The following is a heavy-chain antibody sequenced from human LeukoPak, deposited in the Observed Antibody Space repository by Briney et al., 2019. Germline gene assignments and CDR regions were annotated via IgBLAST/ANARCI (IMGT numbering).Heavy chain of an antibody. CDR1: GFTFSSYS. CDR3: ARTGSFGVVIIRGYFDY. V-gene: IGHV3-7*01. D-gene: IGHD3-3*02. CDR2: IKQDGSEK. Sequence: PGGSLRLSCAASGFTFSSYSMNWVRQAPGKGLEWVANIKQDGSEKYYVDSVKGRFTISRDNAKNSLYLQMNSLRAEDTAVYYCARTGSFGVVIIRGYFDYWGQGTLVTVSS. J-gene: IGHJ4*02.